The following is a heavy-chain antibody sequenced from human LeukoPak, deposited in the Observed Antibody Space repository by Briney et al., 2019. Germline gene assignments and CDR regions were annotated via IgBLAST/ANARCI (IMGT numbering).Heavy chain of an antibody. CDR3: ARDQELQGFDP. V-gene: IGHV1-3*01. CDR2: INAGNGNT. J-gene: IGHJ5*02. CDR1: GYTFTSYA. Sequence: WASVKVSCKASGYTFTSYAMHWVRQAPGQRLEWMGWINAGNGNTKYSQKFQGRVTITRDTSASTAYMELSSLRSEDTAVYYCARDQELQGFDPWGQGTLVTVSS. D-gene: IGHD2-15*01.